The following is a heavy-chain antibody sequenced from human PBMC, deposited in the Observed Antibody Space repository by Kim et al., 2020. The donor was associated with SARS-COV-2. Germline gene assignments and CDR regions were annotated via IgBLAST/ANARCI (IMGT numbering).Heavy chain of an antibody. V-gene: IGHV3-7*01. D-gene: IGHD1-20*01. CDR1: GFSISDYW. CDR3: VKGSHNCAAS. Sequence: GGSLRLSCAASGFSISDYWMNWVRQAPGKGLEWVANIKKDGTEKYYVDSVKGRFTISRDNAKNSLSLQMYSLTVEDTAVYYCVKGSHNCAASWGQGTLVTVSS. CDR2: IKKDGTEK. J-gene: IGHJ5*02.